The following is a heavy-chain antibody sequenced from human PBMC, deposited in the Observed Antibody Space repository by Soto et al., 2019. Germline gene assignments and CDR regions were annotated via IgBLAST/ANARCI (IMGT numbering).Heavy chain of an antibody. CDR1: GGSITTGGYY. Sequence: SETLSLTCTVAGGSITTGGYYWSWIRQLPGKGLEWIGHRYYSESTYYNPSLKSRVSVSLDTSKNQFSLKLSFVTAADTAMYYCARTKCSGGSCYSWSLDYWGQGTPVTVSS. D-gene: IGHD2-15*01. CDR2: RYYSEST. V-gene: IGHV4-31*03. CDR3: ARTKCSGGSCYSWSLDY. J-gene: IGHJ4*02.